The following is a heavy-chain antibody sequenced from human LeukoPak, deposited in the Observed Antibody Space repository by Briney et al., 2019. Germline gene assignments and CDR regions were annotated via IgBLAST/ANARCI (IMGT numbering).Heavy chain of an antibody. V-gene: IGHV4-39*01. CDR1: GGSISSSSYY. CDR2: IYYSGST. Sequence: SSETLSLTCTVSGGSISSSSYYWGWIRQPPGKGLEWIGSIYYSGSTYYSPSLKSRVTISVDTSKNQFSLKLSSVTAADTAVYYCARRVGVAAAHYFDYWGQGTLVTASS. J-gene: IGHJ4*02. CDR3: ARRVGVAAAHYFDY. D-gene: IGHD6-25*01.